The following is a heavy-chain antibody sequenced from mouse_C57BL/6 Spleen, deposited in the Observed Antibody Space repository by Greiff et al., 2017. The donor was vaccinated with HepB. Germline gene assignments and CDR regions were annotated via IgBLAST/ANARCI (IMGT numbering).Heavy chain of an antibody. CDR1: GYTFTDYY. J-gene: IGHJ1*03. CDR2: INPYNGGT. Sequence: EVQLQQSGPVLVKPGASVKMSCKASGYTFTDYYMNWVKQSHGKSLEWIGVINPYNGGTSYNQKFKGKATLTVDKSSSTAYMELNSLTSEDSAVYYCAREGITTVVASAGFDVWGTGTTVTVSS. CDR3: AREGITTVVASAGFDV. V-gene: IGHV1-19*01. D-gene: IGHD1-1*01.